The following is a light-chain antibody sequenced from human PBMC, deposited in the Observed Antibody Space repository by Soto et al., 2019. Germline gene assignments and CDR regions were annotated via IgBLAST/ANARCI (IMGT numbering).Light chain of an antibody. J-gene: IGKJ1*01. CDR1: QSIGTW. CDR3: QQYNTDST. CDR2: AAS. V-gene: IGKV1-5*01. Sequence: DLQMTQSPSTLSASVGDRVTITCRASQSIGTWLAWYQQIPGRAPKILIHAASVLDSGVPSRFIGSGSATDFTLTISSLQPDDFATYYCQQYNTDSTFGQGTKVEIK.